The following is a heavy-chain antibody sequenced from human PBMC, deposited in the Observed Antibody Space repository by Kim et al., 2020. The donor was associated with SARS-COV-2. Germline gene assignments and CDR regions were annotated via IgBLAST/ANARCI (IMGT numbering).Heavy chain of an antibody. J-gene: IGHJ5*02. D-gene: IGHD2-2*01. CDR2: IYYRGST. CDR1: GGSISSYY. CDR3: ARAVWCSSTSCYEGWFDP. V-gene: IGHV4-59*01. Sequence: SETLSLTCTVSGGSISSYYWSWIRQPPGKGLEWIGYIYYRGSTNYNPSLKSRVTISVDTSKNQFSLKLSSVTAADTAVYYCARAVWCSSTSCYEGWFDPWGQGTLVPVSS.